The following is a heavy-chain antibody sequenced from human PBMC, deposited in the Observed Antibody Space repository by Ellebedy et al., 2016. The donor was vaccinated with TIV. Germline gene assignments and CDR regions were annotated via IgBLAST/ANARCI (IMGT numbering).Heavy chain of an antibody. V-gene: IGHV4-34*01. J-gene: IGHJ4*02. Sequence: MPSETLSLTCAVYGGSFNNYYWSWIRQLPGTGLEWIGEFNLGGTTNYNPSLKSRVTISVDTSKNQFSLKLNSVTAADTAVYYWAKWTVGYCSSASCYTGDYWGQGTLVTVSS. CDR3: AKWTVGYCSSASCYTGDY. D-gene: IGHD2-2*02. CDR1: GGSFNNYY. CDR2: FNLGGTT.